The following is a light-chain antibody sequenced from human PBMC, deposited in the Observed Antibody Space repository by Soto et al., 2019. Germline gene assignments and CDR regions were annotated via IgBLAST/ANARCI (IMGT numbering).Light chain of an antibody. Sequence: EMVMTQSPATLSVSPGERATLSCRASQSVSSYLAWYQQKPGLAPRLFISGASTRATGIPARFSGSGSGTEFTLTISSLQPEDFATYYCQQSYSTPATFGQGTKVEIK. CDR3: QQSYSTPAT. V-gene: IGKV3-15*01. CDR1: QSVSSY. J-gene: IGKJ1*01. CDR2: GAS.